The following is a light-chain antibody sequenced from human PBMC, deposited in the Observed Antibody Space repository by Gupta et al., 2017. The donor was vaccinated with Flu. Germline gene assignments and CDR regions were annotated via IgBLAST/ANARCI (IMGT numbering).Light chain of an antibody. J-gene: IGLJ3*02. CDR2: SNN. Sequence: QSILTPPPSASGTPGQGVTISCSGSNSNIGINAVNWYQQLPGTAPKLFIHSNNQRPSRVPDRFSGSKSGTSASLAVSGLQSEDEAYYYCAAWDDSLNGWVFGGGTKLTVL. CDR3: AAWDDSLNGWV. CDR1: NSNIGINA. V-gene: IGLV1-44*01.